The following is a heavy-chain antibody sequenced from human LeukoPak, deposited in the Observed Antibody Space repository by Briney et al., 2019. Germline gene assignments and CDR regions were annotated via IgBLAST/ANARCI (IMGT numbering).Heavy chain of an antibody. J-gene: IGHJ6*02. V-gene: IGHV3-74*01. CDR3: ARGNYYGMDV. CDR1: GFTFSSYW. Sequence: PGGSLRLSCAASGFTFSSYWMHWVRQAPGKGLLWVSPINSDGTTTYYADSVKGRFTISRDNAKNTLYLQVNSLRAEDTAVYYCARGNYYGMDVWGQGTTVTVSS. CDR2: INSDGTTT.